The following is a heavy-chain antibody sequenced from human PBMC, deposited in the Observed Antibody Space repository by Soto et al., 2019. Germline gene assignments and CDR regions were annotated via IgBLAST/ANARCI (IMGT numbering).Heavy chain of an antibody. Sequence: ASVKVSCKASGYTFTGYYMHWVRQAPGQGLEWMGWINPNSGGTNYAQKFQGWVTMTRDTSISTAYMELSRLGSDDTAVYYCAIDLAMVQGVTHYYYYGMDVWGQGTTVTVSS. J-gene: IGHJ6*02. CDR2: INPNSGGT. V-gene: IGHV1-2*04. CDR3: AIDLAMVQGVTHYYYYGMDV. D-gene: IGHD3-10*01. CDR1: GYTFTGYY.